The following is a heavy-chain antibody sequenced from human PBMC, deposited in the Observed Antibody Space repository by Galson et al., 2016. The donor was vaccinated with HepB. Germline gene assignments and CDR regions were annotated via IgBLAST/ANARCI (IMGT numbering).Heavy chain of an antibody. CDR3: AKQGPIHFDS. CDR2: VNPADSST. CDR1: GYTFTSYW. V-gene: IGHV5-51*01. J-gene: IGHJ4*02. Sequence: QSGAEVKKPGESLTISCKASGYTFTSYWIGWVRQKPGEGLEWMGIVNPADSSTRYSPSFQGQVTISADKAINTAYLQWSSLQASDTAIYYCAKQGPIHFDSWGQGALVTVSS.